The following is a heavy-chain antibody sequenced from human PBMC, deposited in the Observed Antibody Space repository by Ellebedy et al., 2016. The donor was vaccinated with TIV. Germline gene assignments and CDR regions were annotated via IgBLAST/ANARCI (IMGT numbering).Heavy chain of an antibody. CDR2: INHSGST. CDR1: GGSFSGYY. D-gene: IGHD4-17*01. J-gene: IGHJ6*02. Sequence: SETLSLTXAVYGGSFSGYYWSWIRQPPGKGLEWIGEINHSGSTNYNPSLKSRLTISVDTSKNQFSLKLSSVTAADTAVYYCASGMTTVTTFSFRHYYGMDVWGQGTTVTVSS. CDR3: ASGMTTVTTFSFRHYYGMDV. V-gene: IGHV4-34*01.